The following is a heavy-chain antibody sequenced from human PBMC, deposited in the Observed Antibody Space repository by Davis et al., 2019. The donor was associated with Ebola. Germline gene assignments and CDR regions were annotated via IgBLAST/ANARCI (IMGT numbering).Heavy chain of an antibody. CDR1: GYTFTGYS. J-gene: IGHJ4*02. V-gene: IGHV1-2*06. CDR3: ARAQFPTTSDH. CDR2: ITPNSGGT. D-gene: IGHD1-1*01. Sequence: ASVKVSCKASGYTFTGYSMHWVRQPPGQGLEWMGRITPNSGGTNYAQKFQGRVTMTRDTSISTAYMELSRLRSDDTAVYYCARAQFPTTSDHWGQGTLVTVSS.